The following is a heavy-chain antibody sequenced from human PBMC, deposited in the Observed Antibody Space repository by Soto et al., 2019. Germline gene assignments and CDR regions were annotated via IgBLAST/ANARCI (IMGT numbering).Heavy chain of an antibody. J-gene: IGHJ6*02. CDR2: INGYNGNT. Sequence: QVQLVQSGAEVKKPGASVKVSCKASGYTFTSYGISWVRQAPGQGLEWLGWINGYNGNTNYAQKLQGRVTMTTDTSTRTAYMELRSLRSDATAVYYCARMGDVPYYYYGMDVWGQGTTVTVSS. CDR3: ARMGDVPYYYYGMDV. CDR1: GYTFTSYG. D-gene: IGHD2-21*02. V-gene: IGHV1-18*01.